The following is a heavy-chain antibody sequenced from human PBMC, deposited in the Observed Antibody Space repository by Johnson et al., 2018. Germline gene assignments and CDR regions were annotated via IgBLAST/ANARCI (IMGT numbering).Heavy chain of an antibody. Sequence: QVQLVESGGGVVQPGRSLRLSCVVSGFTFSSYGMHWVRQAPGKGLEWVALISSDGTNKYSVDSVKGRFTISRDNSTNTRYLQMNSRRAEDTDVYYCANALDDYYQYYYLDVWGQGTTVTVSS. J-gene: IGHJ6*03. V-gene: IGHV3-30*18. CDR1: GFTFSSYG. CDR3: ANALDDYYQYYYLDV. CDR2: ISSDGTNK.